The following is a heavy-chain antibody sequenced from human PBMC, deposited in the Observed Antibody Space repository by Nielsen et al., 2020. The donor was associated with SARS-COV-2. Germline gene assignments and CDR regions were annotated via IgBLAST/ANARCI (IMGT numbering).Heavy chain of an antibody. D-gene: IGHD2-2*01. J-gene: IGHJ6*02. CDR1: GFTFSSYA. CDR3: ARERLVPAAMRYYYYGMDV. V-gene: IGHV3-30-3*01. Sequence: GGSLRLSCAASGFTFSSYAMHWVRQAPGKGLEWVAVISYDGSNKYYADSVKGRFTISRDNSKNTLYLQMDSLRAEDTAVYYCARERLVPAAMRYYYYGMDVWGQGTTVTVS. CDR2: ISYDGSNK.